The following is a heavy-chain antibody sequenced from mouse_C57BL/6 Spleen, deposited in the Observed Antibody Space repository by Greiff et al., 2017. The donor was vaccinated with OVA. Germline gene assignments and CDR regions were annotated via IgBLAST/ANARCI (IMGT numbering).Heavy chain of an antibody. CDR2: INPGSGGT. CDR1: GYAFTNYL. D-gene: IGHD2-3*01. Sequence: VKLQESGAELVRPGTSVKVSCKASGYAFTNYLIEWVKQRPGQGLEWIGVINPGSGGTNYNEKFKGKATLTADKSSSTAYMQLSSLTSEDSAVYFCARSRDDYYPAWFAYWGQGTLVTVSA. CDR3: ARSRDDYYPAWFAY. J-gene: IGHJ3*01. V-gene: IGHV1-54*01.